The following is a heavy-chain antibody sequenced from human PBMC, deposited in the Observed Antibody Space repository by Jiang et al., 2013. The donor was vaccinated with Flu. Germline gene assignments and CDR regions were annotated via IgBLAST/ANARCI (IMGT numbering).Heavy chain of an antibody. CDR1: SGSVSSHY. J-gene: IGHJ4*02. D-gene: IGHD4-17*01. Sequence: VQLVESGPGLVKPSETLSLTCTVSSGSVSSHYWSWIRQPPGKGLEWIGYIHYSGSVYYNPSLQSRVTLSVDTSKNEFSLRVTSVTAADTAMYYCARALPSTFGDYSYHFDYWGQGTLVTVSS. CDR2: IHYSGSV. CDR3: ARALPSTFGDYSYHFDY. V-gene: IGHV4-59*02.